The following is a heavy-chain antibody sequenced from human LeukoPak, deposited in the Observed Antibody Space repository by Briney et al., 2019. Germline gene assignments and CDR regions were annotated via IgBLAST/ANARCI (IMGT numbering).Heavy chain of an antibody. CDR1: GFTFSSYA. J-gene: IGHJ4*02. CDR3: AKGTGDTAYYFDF. Sequence: QPGGSLRLSCTTSGFTFSSYALSWVRQAPGKGLEWVSGIRVSGSTYYPDSVTGRFTISRDNSENTLYLQMSGLRAEDTAIYYCAKGTGDTAYYFDFWGQGVLVTVSS. D-gene: IGHD7-27*01. V-gene: IGHV3-23*01. CDR2: IRVSGST.